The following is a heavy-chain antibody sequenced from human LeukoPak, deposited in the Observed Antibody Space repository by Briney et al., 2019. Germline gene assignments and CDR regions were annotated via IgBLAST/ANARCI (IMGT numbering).Heavy chain of an antibody. V-gene: IGHV4-38-2*02. CDR1: DYSVSSGYY. J-gene: IGHJ4*02. D-gene: IGHD3/OR15-3a*01. CDR2: IYHSGNT. Sequence: SGTLSLTCTVSDYSVSSGYYWGWIRQPPGKGLEWIGNIYHSGNTFYNPSLKSRVTISLDASNNQFSLKLRSVTAADTAVYYCASYDFWSGHNFDFWGPGTLVTVSS. CDR3: ASYDFWSGHNFDF.